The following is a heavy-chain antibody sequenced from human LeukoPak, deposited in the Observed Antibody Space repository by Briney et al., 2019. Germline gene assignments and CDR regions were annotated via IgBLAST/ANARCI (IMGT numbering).Heavy chain of an antibody. D-gene: IGHD3-22*01. V-gene: IGHV3-15*01. CDR2: IKSKTDGGTT. CDR1: GFTFSVSA. J-gene: IGHJ3*02. CDR3: TTVRFYYYDSSGYAFDI. Sequence: GGSLRLSCAASGFTFSVSAMHWVRQASGKGLEWVGRIKSKTDGGTTDYAAPVKGRFTISRDDSKNTLYLQMNSLKTEDTAVYYCTTVRFYYYDSSGYAFDIWGQGTMVTVSS.